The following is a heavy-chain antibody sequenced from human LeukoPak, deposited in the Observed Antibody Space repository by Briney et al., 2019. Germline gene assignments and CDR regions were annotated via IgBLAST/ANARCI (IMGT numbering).Heavy chain of an antibody. Sequence: GGSLRLSCAASGFTFSSYWMSWVRKAPGKGLEWVANIRQDGSEKYYVDSVKGRFTISRDNAKNSLYLQMNSLRAEDTAVYYCARAVVGAAFDYWGQGTLVTVSS. CDR1: GFTFSSYW. D-gene: IGHD2-15*01. CDR2: IRQDGSEK. CDR3: ARAVVGAAFDY. V-gene: IGHV3-7*04. J-gene: IGHJ4*02.